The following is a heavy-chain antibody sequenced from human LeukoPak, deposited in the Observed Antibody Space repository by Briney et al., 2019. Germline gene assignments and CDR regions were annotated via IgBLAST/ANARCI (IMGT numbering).Heavy chain of an antibody. CDR2: IHYSGST. V-gene: IGHV4-59*08. CDR3: ARHPRIAVAGIGY. CDR1: GGSISSYY. D-gene: IGHD6-19*01. Sequence: SETLSLTCTVSGGSISSYYWSWIRRPPGKGLEWIGYIHYSGSTKYNPSLKSRVTISVDTSKNQFSLKLSSVTAADTAVYYCARHPRIAVAGIGYWGQGTLVTVSS. J-gene: IGHJ4*02.